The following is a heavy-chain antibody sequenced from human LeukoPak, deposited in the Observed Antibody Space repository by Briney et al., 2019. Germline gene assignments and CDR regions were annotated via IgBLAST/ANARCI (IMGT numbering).Heavy chain of an antibody. Sequence: GGSLRLSCVASGLTVSSNCMSWVRQAPGQGLQWVSVIYSDGITYYSDSVKGRFTISRDSSKNILYLQMNSLRAEDTAVYYCARERIYFGSGRDLTDARLFYYYGMDVWGQGTTVTVS. CDR3: ARERIYFGSGRDLTDARLFYYYGMDV. CDR1: GLTVSSNC. CDR2: IYSDGIT. V-gene: IGHV3-53*01. J-gene: IGHJ6*02. D-gene: IGHD3-10*01.